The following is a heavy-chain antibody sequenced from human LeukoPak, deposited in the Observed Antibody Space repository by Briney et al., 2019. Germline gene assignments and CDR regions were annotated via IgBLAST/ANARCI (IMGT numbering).Heavy chain of an antibody. V-gene: IGHV3-7*01. D-gene: IGHD2-15*01. CDR1: GFTFSSYW. J-gene: IGHJ3*02. CDR3: ARCIVVVVAATLPDAFDI. Sequence: GGSLRLSCAASGFTFSSYWMSWVRQAPGKGLEWVANIKQDGSEKYYVDSVKGRFTISRDNAKNSLYLQMNSLRAEDTAVYYCARCIVVVVAATLPDAFDIWGQGTMVTVSS. CDR2: IKQDGSEK.